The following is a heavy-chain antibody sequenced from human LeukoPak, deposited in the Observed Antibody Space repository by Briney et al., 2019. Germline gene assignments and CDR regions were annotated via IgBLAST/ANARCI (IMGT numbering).Heavy chain of an antibody. D-gene: IGHD2-2*01. V-gene: IGHV4-34*01. CDR2: INHSGST. Sequence: SETLSLTCAVYGGSFSGYYLSWIRQPPGKGLEWIGEINHSGSTNYNPSLKSRVTISVDTSKNQFSLKLSSVTAADTAVYYCARSRPLYCSSTSCSLGVIDYWGQGTLVTVSS. J-gene: IGHJ4*02. CDR3: ARSRPLYCSSTSCSLGVIDY. CDR1: GGSFSGYY.